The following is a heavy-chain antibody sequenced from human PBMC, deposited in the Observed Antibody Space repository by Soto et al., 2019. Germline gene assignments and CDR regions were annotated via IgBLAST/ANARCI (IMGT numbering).Heavy chain of an antibody. D-gene: IGHD1-26*01. Sequence: QMQLVESGGGLVKPGGSLRVSCAASGFNFGDYYMSWIRQAPGKGLEWVAFVSSSGSYTKYSDSVGGRLTVSRDNGKNSLDLQLNSRRVDDTAVYYCARLRVGVNWYFDLWGRGTLVTVSS. V-gene: IGHV3-11*06. CDR2: VSSSGSYT. CDR1: GFNFGDYY. J-gene: IGHJ2*01. CDR3: ARLRVGVNWYFDL.